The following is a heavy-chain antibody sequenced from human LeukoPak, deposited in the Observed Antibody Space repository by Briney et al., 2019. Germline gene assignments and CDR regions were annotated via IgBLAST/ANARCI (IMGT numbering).Heavy chain of an antibody. V-gene: IGHV3-23*01. CDR1: GVTFSDYV. Sequence: PGGSLTLSCAASGVTFSDYVMNWVRQAPGKGLEWVSGISGVGDSRYYADSVKGRFTISRDNSKNTLYLQMNSLRAEDTAVYYCAKGPTRGYNYDPPHFDYWGQGTLVTVSS. J-gene: IGHJ4*02. CDR3: AKGPTRGYNYDPPHFDY. D-gene: IGHD5-18*01. CDR2: ISGVGDSR.